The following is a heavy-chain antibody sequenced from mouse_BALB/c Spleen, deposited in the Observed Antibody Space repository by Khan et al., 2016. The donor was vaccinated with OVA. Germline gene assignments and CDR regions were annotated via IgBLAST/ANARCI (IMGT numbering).Heavy chain of an antibody. V-gene: IGHV5-9-3*01. CDR2: ISSGGHYS. Sequence: EVELVESGGGLVKPGGSLKLSCSASGFTFSSYAMSWVRQTPEKRPEFVATISSGGHYSIYPDSVHGRFTISRDNARNTLYLQMSSLRSEDTAMHYCARSLVDYHAMDYWDQGTSVTVSS. CDR1: GFTFSSYA. J-gene: IGHJ4*01. CDR3: ARSLVDYHAMDY. D-gene: IGHD2-2*01.